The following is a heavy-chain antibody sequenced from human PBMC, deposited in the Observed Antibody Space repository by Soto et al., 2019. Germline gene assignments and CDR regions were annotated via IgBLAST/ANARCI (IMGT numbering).Heavy chain of an antibody. CDR3: AKDGRNALITMVRGVYYYYMDV. J-gene: IGHJ6*03. CDR1: GFTFSSYG. CDR2: ISYDGSNK. D-gene: IGHD3-10*01. Sequence: GGSLRLSCAASGFTFSSYGMHWVRQAPGKGLEWVAVISYDGSNKYYADSVKGRFTISRDNSKNTLYLQMNSLRADDTAVYYCAKDGRNALITMVRGVYYYYMDVWGKGTTVTVSS. V-gene: IGHV3-30*18.